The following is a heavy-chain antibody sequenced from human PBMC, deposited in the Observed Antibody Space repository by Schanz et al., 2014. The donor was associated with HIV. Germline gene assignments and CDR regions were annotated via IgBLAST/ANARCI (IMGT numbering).Heavy chain of an antibody. CDR3: AREGGSSGHNGYFDY. CDR1: RFTFSSYA. V-gene: IGHV3-7*01. J-gene: IGHJ4*02. D-gene: IGHD6-19*01. Sequence: EVQLLESGGGLVQPGGSLRLSCAASRFTFSSYAMSWVRQAPGKGLEWVANIKQDGSEKHYVDSVKGRFTISRDNAQNSLYLQMNSLRAEDTAVYYCAREGGSSGHNGYFDYWGQGTLVTVSS. CDR2: IKQDGSEK.